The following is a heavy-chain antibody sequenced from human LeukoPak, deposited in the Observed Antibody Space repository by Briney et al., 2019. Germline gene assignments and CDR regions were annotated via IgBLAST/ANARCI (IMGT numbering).Heavy chain of an antibody. CDR3: ARDHLGELFDY. CDR1: GFTFSSYA. D-gene: IGHD3-10*01. J-gene: IGHJ4*02. Sequence: GRSLRLSCAASGFTFSSYAMHWVRQAPGKGLEWVAVISYDGSNKYYADPVKGRFTISRDNSKNTLYLQMNSLRAEDTAVYYCARDHLGELFDYWGQGTLVTVSS. CDR2: ISYDGSNK. V-gene: IGHV3-30-3*01.